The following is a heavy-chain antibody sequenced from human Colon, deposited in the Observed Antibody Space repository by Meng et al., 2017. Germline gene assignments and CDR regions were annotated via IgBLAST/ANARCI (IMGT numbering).Heavy chain of an antibody. CDR3: ARGRGSYSSIDF. CDR1: GGSVSSPSYY. Sequence: QGSGPRLVTPSETLSLTCTLSGGSVSSPSYYWSWIRQTPGKGLEWIGYVYYTGSANYNPSLKSRVTISVDTSKNHFSLNLTSVTAADTAVYYCARGRGSYSSIDFWGQGTLVTVSS. V-gene: IGHV4-61*03. D-gene: IGHD1-26*01. CDR2: VYYTGSA. J-gene: IGHJ4*02.